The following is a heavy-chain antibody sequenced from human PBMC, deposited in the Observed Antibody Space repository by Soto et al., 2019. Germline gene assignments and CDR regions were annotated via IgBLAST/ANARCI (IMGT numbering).Heavy chain of an antibody. V-gene: IGHV4-59*01. J-gene: IGHJ3*02. CDR1: GFTFSSYS. Sequence: PGGSLRLSCAASGFTFSSYSMNWVRQAPGKGLEWIGYIYYSGSTNYNPSLKSRVTISVDTSKNQFSLKLSSVTAADTAVYYCARVWGGAFDIWGQGTMVTVSS. D-gene: IGHD3-10*01. CDR2: IYYSGST. CDR3: ARVWGGAFDI.